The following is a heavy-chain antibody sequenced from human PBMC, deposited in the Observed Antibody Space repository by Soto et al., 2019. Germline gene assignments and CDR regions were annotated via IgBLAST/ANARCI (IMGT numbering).Heavy chain of an antibody. Sequence: GGSLRLSCAASGFTFSDYYMSWIRQAPGKGLEWVSYISSSSSYTNYADSVKGRFTISRDNAKNSLYLQMNSLRAEDTAVYYCARDEREAYGGNPWDYYGMDLWGQGTTVTVS. CDR1: GFTFSDYY. V-gene: IGHV3-11*06. CDR2: ISSSSSYT. D-gene: IGHD2-15*01. J-gene: IGHJ6*02. CDR3: ARDEREAYGGNPWDYYGMDL.